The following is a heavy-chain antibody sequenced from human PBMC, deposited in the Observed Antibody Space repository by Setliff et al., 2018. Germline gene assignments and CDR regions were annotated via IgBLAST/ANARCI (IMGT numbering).Heavy chain of an antibody. CDR2: IYYSGST. Sequence: PSETLSLPCTVSGGSISSSSDYWGWIRQPPGKGLEWIGRIYYSGSTYYNPSLNSRVTISVDTSKNQFSLKLSSVTAAETALYYCARVRSYGSGNYYYYYYEMDVWGQGTTVTV. V-gene: IGHV4-39*07. CDR3: ARVRSYGSGNYYYYYYEMDV. J-gene: IGHJ6*02. D-gene: IGHD3-10*01. CDR1: GGSISSSSDY.